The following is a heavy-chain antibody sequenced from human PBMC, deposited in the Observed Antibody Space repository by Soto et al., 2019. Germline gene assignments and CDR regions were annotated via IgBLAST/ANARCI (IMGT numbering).Heavy chain of an antibody. CDR1: GFTFSTYT. Sequence: PGWSLRLSCAASGFTFSTYTMNLVRQAPGKGLEWVSSITASSGHIYYADSVRGRFTIYRDNAKKSLHLQMKSLEVEDTAVYYCAALPGYTGPPSWGQGTLVTVSS. D-gene: IGHD2-2*02. J-gene: IGHJ5*02. CDR3: AALPGYTGPPS. V-gene: IGHV3-21*01. CDR2: ITASSGHI.